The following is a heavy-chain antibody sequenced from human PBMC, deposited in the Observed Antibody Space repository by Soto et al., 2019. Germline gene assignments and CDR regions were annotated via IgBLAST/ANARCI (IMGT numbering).Heavy chain of an antibody. J-gene: IGHJ4*02. Sequence: QVQLVESGGGVVQPGRSLRLSCAATGFSFSTHAMYWVRQAPGKGLEWVAVISFDGGIKYYADAVKGRFTISNDNSKNTVFLQTNSLRPEDTAVYFCVRDHGRATGRGTGYFDYWGQGALVTVSS. CDR1: GFSFSTHA. D-gene: IGHD2-15*01. CDR2: ISFDGGIK. V-gene: IGHV3-30*03. CDR3: VRDHGRATGRGTGYFDY.